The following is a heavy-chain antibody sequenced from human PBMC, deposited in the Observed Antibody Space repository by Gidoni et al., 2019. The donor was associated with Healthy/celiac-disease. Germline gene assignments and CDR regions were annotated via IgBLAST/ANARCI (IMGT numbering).Heavy chain of an antibody. Sequence: QVQLQQWGAGLLTPSETLSLTCAVYGGSFSGYYWSWIRQPPGKGLEWIGEINHSGSTNYNPSLKSRVTISVDTSKNQFSLKLSSVTAADTAVYYCASESVDIVATNYFDYWGQGTLVTVSS. CDR1: GGSFSGYY. D-gene: IGHD5-12*01. J-gene: IGHJ4*02. CDR3: ASESVDIVATNYFDY. V-gene: IGHV4-34*01. CDR2: INHSGST.